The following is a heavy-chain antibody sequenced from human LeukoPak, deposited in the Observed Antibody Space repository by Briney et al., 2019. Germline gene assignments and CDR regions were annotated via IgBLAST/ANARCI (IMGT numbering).Heavy chain of an antibody. Sequence: SETLSLTCTVSGGSVSSGSYYWGWIRQPPGKGLEWIGYIYYSGNTNYNPSLKSRVTISVDTSKNQLSLKLSSVTAADTAVYYCARGSEWNSFDPWGQGTLVTVSS. CDR1: GGSVSSGSYY. CDR2: IYYSGNT. J-gene: IGHJ5*02. D-gene: IGHD3-3*01. CDR3: ARGSEWNSFDP. V-gene: IGHV4-61*01.